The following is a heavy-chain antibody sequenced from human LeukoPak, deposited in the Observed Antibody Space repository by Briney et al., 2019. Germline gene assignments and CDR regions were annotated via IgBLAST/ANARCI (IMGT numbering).Heavy chain of an antibody. V-gene: IGHV1-69*01. CDR2: IIPIFGTA. Sequence: ASVKVSCKASGGTFSSYAISWVRQAPGQGLEWMGGIIPIFGTANYAQKFQGRVTITADESTSTAYMELSSLRSEDTAVYYCAISMATITFSRFDPWGQGTLVTVSS. D-gene: IGHD5-24*01. CDR3: AISMATITFSRFDP. CDR1: GGTFSSYA. J-gene: IGHJ5*02.